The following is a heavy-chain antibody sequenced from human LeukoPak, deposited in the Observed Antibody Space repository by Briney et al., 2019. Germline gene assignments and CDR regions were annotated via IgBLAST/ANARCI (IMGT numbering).Heavy chain of an antibody. CDR3: ARRIVAAAGIYYFDY. V-gene: IGHV4-38-2*01. Sequence: SETLSLTCAVSGYSISSGYYWGWIRQPPGKGLEWIGSIYHSGSTYYNPSLKSRVTISVDTSKNQFSLKLSSVTAADTAVYYCARRIVAAAGIYYFDYWGQGTLVTVSS. CDR1: GYSISSGYY. CDR2: IYHSGST. J-gene: IGHJ4*02. D-gene: IGHD6-13*01.